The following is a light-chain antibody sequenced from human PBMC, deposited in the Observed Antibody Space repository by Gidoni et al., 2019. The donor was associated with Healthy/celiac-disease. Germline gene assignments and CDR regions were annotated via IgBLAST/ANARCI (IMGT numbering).Light chain of an antibody. J-gene: IGKJ1*01. Sequence: IVMTQSPATLSVSPGERATLSCRASQCVSSNLAWYQQKPVQAPRLLIYGASTKATGIPARFSGSGSETEFTLTISSLQSEDFAVYYCQQYNNWPPWTFGQGTKVEIK. CDR1: QCVSSN. V-gene: IGKV3-15*01. CDR3: QQYNNWPPWT. CDR2: GAS.